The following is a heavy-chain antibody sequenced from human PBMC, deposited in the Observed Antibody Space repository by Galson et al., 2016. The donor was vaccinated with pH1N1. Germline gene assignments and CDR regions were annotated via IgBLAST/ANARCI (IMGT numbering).Heavy chain of an antibody. J-gene: IGHJ4*02. D-gene: IGHD6-25*01. CDR2: ISSSGLSI. V-gene: IGHV3-48*01. Sequence: SLRLSCAASGFPFRTYSMNWVRQVPGRGPEWVSYISSSGLSIYYADSVKGRFTISRDNAKTSLYLQMNSLRPEDTALYYCARAVAAADSYWGQGTLVTVSS. CDR3: ARAVAAADSY. CDR1: GFPFRTYS.